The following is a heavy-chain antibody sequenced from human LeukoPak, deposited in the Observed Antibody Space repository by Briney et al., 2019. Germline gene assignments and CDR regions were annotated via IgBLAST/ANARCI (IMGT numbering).Heavy chain of an antibody. CDR2: INHSGST. CDR1: GGSISSYY. D-gene: IGHD6-13*01. J-gene: IGHJ6*02. Sequence: SETLSLTCTVSGGSISSYYWSWIRQPPGKGLEWIGEINHSGSTNYNPSLKSRVTISVDTSKNQFSLKLSSVTAADTAVYYCARRRIAAALDLYYYYYYGMDVWGQGTTVTVSS. V-gene: IGHV4-34*01. CDR3: ARRRIAAALDLYYYYYYGMDV.